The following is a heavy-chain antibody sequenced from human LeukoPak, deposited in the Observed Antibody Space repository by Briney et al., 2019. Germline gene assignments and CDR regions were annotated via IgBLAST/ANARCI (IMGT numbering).Heavy chain of an antibody. CDR3: ARGTRGVINY. Sequence: PSQTLSLTCAVSGGSISSGGYSWSWIRQPPGKGLEWIGYIYDSGSTYYNPSLKSRVTISVDRSKNQFSLKLSSVTAADTAVYYCARGTRGVINYWGQGTLVTVSS. V-gene: IGHV4-30-2*01. CDR2: IYDSGST. CDR1: GGSISSGGYS. J-gene: IGHJ4*02. D-gene: IGHD3-10*01.